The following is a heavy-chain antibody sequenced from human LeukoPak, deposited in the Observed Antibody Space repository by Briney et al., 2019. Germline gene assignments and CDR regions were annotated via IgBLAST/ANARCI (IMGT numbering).Heavy chain of an antibody. Sequence: GGSLRLSCAASGFTFSSYAMSWVRQAPGKGLEWVSAISGSGDNTYYADSVKGRFTISRDTSKNTLHLQMNSLRAEDTAVYYCGAGDFWSGPNDYWGQGTLVTVSS. CDR1: GFTFSSYA. D-gene: IGHD3-3*01. CDR2: ISGSGDNT. V-gene: IGHV3-23*01. CDR3: GAGDFWSGPNDY. J-gene: IGHJ4*02.